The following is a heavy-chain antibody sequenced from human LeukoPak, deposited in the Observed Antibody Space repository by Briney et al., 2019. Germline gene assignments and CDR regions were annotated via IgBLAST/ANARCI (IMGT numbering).Heavy chain of an antibody. Sequence: SQTLSLTCTVSGGSISSGGYYWSWIRQHPGKGLEWIGYIYYSGSSYYNPSLKSRVTISVHTSKNQFSLKLSSVTAADTAVYYCARGVTYYDFWSGYYGDDILTGSSYYFDYWGQGTLVTVSS. CDR3: ARGVTYYDFWSGYYGDDILTGSSYYFDY. J-gene: IGHJ4*02. CDR1: GGSISSGGYY. V-gene: IGHV4-31*03. CDR2: IYYSGSS. D-gene: IGHD3-3*01.